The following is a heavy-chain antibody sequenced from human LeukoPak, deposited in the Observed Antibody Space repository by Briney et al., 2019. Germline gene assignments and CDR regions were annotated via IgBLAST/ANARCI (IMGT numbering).Heavy chain of an antibody. D-gene: IGHD3-10*01. V-gene: IGHV1-46*01. CDR2: INPSGGST. Sequence: VGQAPGQXREGRGIINPSGGSTSYAQKFQGRVTMTRDMSTSTVYMELSSLRSEDTAVYYCARVAGGGYYGSGHDYWGQGTLVTVSS. CDR3: ARVAGGGYYGSGHDY. J-gene: IGHJ4*02.